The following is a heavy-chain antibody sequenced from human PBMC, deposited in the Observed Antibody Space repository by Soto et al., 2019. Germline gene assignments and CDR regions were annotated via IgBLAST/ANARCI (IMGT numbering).Heavy chain of an antibody. D-gene: IGHD3-10*01. Sequence: SVKVSCKASGGTFSSYAISWVRQAPGQGLEWMGGIIPIFGTANYAQKFQGRVTITADESTSTAYMELSSLRSEDTAVYYCARAAYYYGSGSSRYYYGMDVWGKATTVTVSS. CDR1: GGTFSSYA. V-gene: IGHV1-69*13. CDR3: ARAAYYYGSGSSRYYYGMDV. CDR2: IIPIFGTA. J-gene: IGHJ6*04.